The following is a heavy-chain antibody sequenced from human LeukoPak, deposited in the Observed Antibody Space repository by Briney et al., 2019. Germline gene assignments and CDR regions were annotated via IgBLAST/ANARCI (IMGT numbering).Heavy chain of an antibody. Sequence: GGSLRLSCAASGFTFSDYATSWVRQAPGKGLKWVSTISASGGNSYYADSVKGRFTISRDNSKNTLYLQLNSLRAEDTAVYYCARVSPTVTARQAGYFDYWGQGTLVTVSS. J-gene: IGHJ4*02. CDR1: GFTFSDYA. CDR3: ARVSPTVTARQAGYFDY. CDR2: ISASGGNS. V-gene: IGHV3-23*01. D-gene: IGHD4-17*01.